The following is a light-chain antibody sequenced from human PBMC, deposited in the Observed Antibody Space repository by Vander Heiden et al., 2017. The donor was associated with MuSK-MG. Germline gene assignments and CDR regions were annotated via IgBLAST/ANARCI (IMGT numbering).Light chain of an antibody. CDR1: QGISSA. Sequence: AIQLTQSPSSLSASVGDRVTITCRASQGISSALAWYQQKPGKAPKLLIYDASNLESGVPSRFSGSGSGTDFTLTISILQPEDFATYYCQQVNSYPWTFGQGTKVEIK. CDR2: DAS. J-gene: IGKJ1*01. CDR3: QQVNSYPWT. V-gene: IGKV1-13*02.